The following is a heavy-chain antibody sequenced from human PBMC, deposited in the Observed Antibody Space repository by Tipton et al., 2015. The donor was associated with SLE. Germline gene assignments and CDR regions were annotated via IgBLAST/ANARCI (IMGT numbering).Heavy chain of an antibody. D-gene: IGHD1-26*01. CDR2: IYTSGST. V-gene: IGHV4-61*09. CDR3: ANLSRGSGSRLDY. J-gene: IGHJ4*02. CDR1: GGSISSSSYY. Sequence: TLSLTCTVSGGSISSSSYYWSWIRQPPGKGLEWIGYIYTSGSTNYNPSLKSRVTISVDTSKNQFSLKLSSVTAADTAVYYCANLSRGSGSRLDYWGQGTLVTVSS.